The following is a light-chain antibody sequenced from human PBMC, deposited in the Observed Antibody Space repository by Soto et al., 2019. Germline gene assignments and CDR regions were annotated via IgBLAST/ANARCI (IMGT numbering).Light chain of an antibody. V-gene: IGKV3-15*01. J-gene: IGKJ2*01. CDR3: HQYNNWPPYT. CDR2: GAS. CDR1: QSVSSN. Sequence: EIVMTQSPATLSVSPGERATLSCRASQSVSSNLAWYQQKPGQAPRLLIYGASTRATGIPARFSGSGSGTEFTLTISRLQSEEFALYYWHQYNNWPPYTFGQGTKLEFK.